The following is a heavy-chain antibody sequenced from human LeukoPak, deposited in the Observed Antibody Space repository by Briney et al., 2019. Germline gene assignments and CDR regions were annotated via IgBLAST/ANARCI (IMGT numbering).Heavy chain of an antibody. J-gene: IGHJ3*02. CDR1: GFTFSSYD. CDR3: ARGGTHDAFDI. Sequence: PGGSLRLSCAASGFTFSSYDMHWVRHAPGKGLEWVSAISTAGDTYYPGSVKGRFTISRENAKNSLYLQMNRLRAGDTAVYYCARGGTHDAFDISGQGTMATVSS. V-gene: IGHV3-13*01. CDR2: ISTAGDT.